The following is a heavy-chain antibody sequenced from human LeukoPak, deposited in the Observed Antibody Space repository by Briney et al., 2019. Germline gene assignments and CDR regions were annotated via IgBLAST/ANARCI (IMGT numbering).Heavy chain of an antibody. CDR3: ARDRVCPDNYYYYGMDV. V-gene: IGHV4-31*03. J-gene: IGHJ6*02. CDR1: GGSISSGGYY. Sequence: PSQTLSLTCTVSGGSISSGGYYWSWLRQHPGTGLEWIGYIYYSGSTYYNPSLKSRVTISVDTSKNQFSLKLSSVTAADTAVYYCARDRVCPDNYYYYGMDVWGQGTTVTVSS. CDR2: IYYSGST. D-gene: IGHD2-2*01.